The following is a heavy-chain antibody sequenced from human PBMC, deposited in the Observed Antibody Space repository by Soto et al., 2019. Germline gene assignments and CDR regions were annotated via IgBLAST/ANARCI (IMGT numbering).Heavy chain of an antibody. Sequence: PSDALSRTCAVCGYSISRGYHWGWIRQPPGKGLEWIGSIYYSGSTYYNPSLKSRVTIALDTSKNQFSLRLRSVTAADTAVYYCARGSYGLDVWGQGTTVTVSS. V-gene: IGHV4-38-2*01. CDR3: ARGSYGLDV. J-gene: IGHJ6*02. D-gene: IGHD3-10*01. CDR2: IYYSGST. CDR1: GYSISRGYH.